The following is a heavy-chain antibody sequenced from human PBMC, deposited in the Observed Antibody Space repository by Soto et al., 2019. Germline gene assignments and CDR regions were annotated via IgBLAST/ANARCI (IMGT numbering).Heavy chain of an antibody. CDR2: IYPGDSDT. J-gene: IGHJ6*02. CDR3: AASIFYYGMDV. CDR1: GYTFTNYW. V-gene: IGHV5-51*01. Sequence: PGESLKISCKGSGYTFTNYWIGWVRQMPGKGLEWMGIIYPGDSDTKYNPSFQGQVTISADKSIATTYLQWSSLKASDTAIYYCAASIFYYGMDVWGQGTTVTVSS.